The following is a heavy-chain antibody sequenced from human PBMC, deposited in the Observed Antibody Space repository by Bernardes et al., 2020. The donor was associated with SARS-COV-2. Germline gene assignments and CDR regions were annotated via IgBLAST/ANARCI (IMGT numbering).Heavy chain of an antibody. CDR3: ARGTGNYGDWDY. CDR1: GFTLSSHW. CDR2: INPDGSSS. J-gene: IGHJ4*01. V-gene: IGHV3-74*01. Sequence: GYLSLSCAASGFTLSSHWMHWVRQGPGKGLVWVSRINPDGSSSNYADSVKGRFTISRDHAKNTLYLQMNSLRADDTAMYYCARGTGNYGDWDYWGHGTLVTVSS. D-gene: IGHD1-7*01.